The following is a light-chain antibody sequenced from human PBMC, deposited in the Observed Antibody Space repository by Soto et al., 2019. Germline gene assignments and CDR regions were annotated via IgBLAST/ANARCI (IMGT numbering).Light chain of an antibody. CDR1: QRIRTS. Sequence: DVQMTQSPSSLSASVGDRVTITCRASQRIRTSLNWYQQKPGKAPKFLIYDASSLQSEVPSRFSGSGSGTDFTLTISNLQPEDFATYYGQQSYSVPPTFGQGTKLEI. V-gene: IGKV1-39*01. CDR2: DAS. J-gene: IGKJ2*01. CDR3: QQSYSVPPT.